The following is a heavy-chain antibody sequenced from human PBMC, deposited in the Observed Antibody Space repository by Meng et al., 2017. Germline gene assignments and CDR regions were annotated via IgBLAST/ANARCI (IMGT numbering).Heavy chain of an antibody. CDR3: ARVPYYGSGSYQYNWFDP. J-gene: IGHJ5*02. CDR1: GGPISSSSYY. Sequence: LQLTESGPGLVNPSETLSLTCTVSGGPISSSSYYWGWIRQPPGKGLEWIGSIYYSGSTYYNPSLKSRVTISVDTSKNQFSLKLSSVTAADTAVYYCARVPYYGSGSYQYNWFDPWGQGTLVTVSS. CDR2: IYYSGST. V-gene: IGHV4-39*07. D-gene: IGHD3-10*01.